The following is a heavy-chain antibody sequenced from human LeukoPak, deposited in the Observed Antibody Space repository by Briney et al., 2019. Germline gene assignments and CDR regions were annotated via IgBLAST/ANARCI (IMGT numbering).Heavy chain of an antibody. CDR2: IKQDGSEK. CDR1: GFTFSNYW. CDR3: ARDREYSSGWYYGY. V-gene: IGHV3-7*03. Sequence: PGGSLRLPCETSGFTFSNYWMTWVRQAPGKGLEWVASIKQDGSEKYYVDSVKGRFTISRDNAKNSLYLQMNSLRAEDTAVYYCARDREYSSGWYYGYWGQGTLVTVSS. J-gene: IGHJ4*02. D-gene: IGHD6-19*01.